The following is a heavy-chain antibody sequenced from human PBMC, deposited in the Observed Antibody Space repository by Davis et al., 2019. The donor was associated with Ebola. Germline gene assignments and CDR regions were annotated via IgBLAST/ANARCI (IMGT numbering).Heavy chain of an antibody. J-gene: IGHJ6*02. V-gene: IGHV3-21*01. D-gene: IGHD2-2*02. CDR1: GFTFSSYS. Sequence: PGGSLRLSCAASGFTFSSYSMNWVRQAPGKGLEWVSSISSSSSYIYYADSVKGRFTISRDNAKNSLYLQMNSLRAEDTAVYYCARDPTIVVVPAAIKLGYYYYGMDVWGQGTTVTVSS. CDR2: ISSSSSYI. CDR3: ARDPTIVVVPAAIKLGYYYYGMDV.